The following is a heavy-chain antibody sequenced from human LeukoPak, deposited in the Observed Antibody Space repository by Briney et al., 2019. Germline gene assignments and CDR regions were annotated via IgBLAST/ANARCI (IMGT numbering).Heavy chain of an antibody. CDR2: ISYGGSNK. J-gene: IGHJ4*02. CDR1: GFTFSNYA. D-gene: IGHD5-24*01. Sequence: GGSLRLSCVASGFTFSNYAVHWVRQAPGKGLEWVAVISYGGSNKYYADSVKGRFTISRDNSKNTLYLQIISLRAEDTAVYYCAKWGDGYYWGQGTLVTVSS. CDR3: AKWGDGYY. V-gene: IGHV3-30*04.